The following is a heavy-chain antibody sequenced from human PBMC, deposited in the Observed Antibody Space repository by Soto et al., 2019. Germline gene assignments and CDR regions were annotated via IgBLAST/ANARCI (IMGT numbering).Heavy chain of an antibody. V-gene: IGHV1-18*01. CDR2: ISAYNGNT. D-gene: IGHD3-22*01. Sequence: QVQLVQSGAEVKKPGASVKVSCKASGYTFTSYGISWVRQAPGQGLEWLGWISAYNGNTNYAQKLKGRVTMTTDTSTSTAYMELGIMRSDDTAVYYCARFMAYYYDGSGYYAADWGQGTLVTVSS. CDR1: GYTFTSYG. CDR3: ARFMAYYYDGSGYYAAD. J-gene: IGHJ4*02.